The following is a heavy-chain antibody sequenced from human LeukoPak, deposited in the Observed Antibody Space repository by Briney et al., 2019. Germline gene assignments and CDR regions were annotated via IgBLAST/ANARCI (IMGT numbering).Heavy chain of an antibody. J-gene: IGHJ2*01. Sequence: PSQTLSLTCTVSGGSISSGDYYWSWIRQPPGKGLVWIGYIYYSGSTYYSPSLKSRVTISVDTSKNQLSLKLSSVTAADTAVYYCASRPVRNWYFDLWGRGTLVTVSS. CDR2: IYYSGST. CDR1: GGSISSGDYY. V-gene: IGHV4-30-4*01. D-gene: IGHD6-25*01. CDR3: ASRPVRNWYFDL.